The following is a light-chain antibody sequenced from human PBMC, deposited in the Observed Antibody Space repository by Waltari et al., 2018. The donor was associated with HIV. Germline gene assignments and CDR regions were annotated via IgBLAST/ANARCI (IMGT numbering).Light chain of an antibody. CDR2: KDN. V-gene: IGLV3-25*03. Sequence: SYELTQPPSVSVSPGQTARITCSGDALPKQFAYWYQQKPGQAPLMVIYKDNKRPSGIPDRFSGSMSGTTVTLSISGVQAEDEADYYCESADDSGDYWVFGGGTKLSVL. J-gene: IGLJ3*02. CDR3: ESADDSGDYWV. CDR1: ALPKQF.